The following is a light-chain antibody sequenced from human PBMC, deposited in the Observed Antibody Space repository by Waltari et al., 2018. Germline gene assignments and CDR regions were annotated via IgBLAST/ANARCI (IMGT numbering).Light chain of an antibody. V-gene: IGLV3-1*01. Sequence: SYEVTQPPSVSVSPRQRATITCSGEKLGSKYVSWYQQKSGQSPVLVIYRDDKRPSGIPDRFSGSHTGNTATLTISGTQPMDEADYYCQAWDSSAFVFGAGTKVTVL. J-gene: IGLJ1*01. CDR1: KLGSKY. CDR3: QAWDSSAFV. CDR2: RDD.